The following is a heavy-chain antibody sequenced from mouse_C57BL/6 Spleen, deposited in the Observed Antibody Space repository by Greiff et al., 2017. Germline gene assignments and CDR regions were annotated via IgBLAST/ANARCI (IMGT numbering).Heavy chain of an antibody. J-gene: IGHJ2*01. CDR3: AKDYSERFAY. D-gene: IGHD2-12*01. CDR1: GFTFSDYA. V-gene: IGHV5-17*01. Sequence: EVQLVESGGGLVKPGGSLKLSCAASGFTFSDYAMPWVRQAPEKGLEWVAYISSGSSTIYYADTVRGRFTISRDNAKNTLFLQMTSLRSEETAMYYCAKDYSERFAYWGQGTTLTVS. CDR2: ISSGSSTI.